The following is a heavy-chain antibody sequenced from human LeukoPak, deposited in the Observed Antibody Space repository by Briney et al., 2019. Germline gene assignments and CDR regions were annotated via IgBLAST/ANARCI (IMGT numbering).Heavy chain of an antibody. CDR1: GGSISSSSYY. J-gene: IGHJ5*02. Sequence: SSETLSLTCTVSGGSISSSSYYWGWIRQPPGKGLEWIGSIYYSGSTYYNPSLKSRVTISVDTSKNQFSLKLSSVTAADTAVYYCARTQEKEYDFWSGYDGRNWFDPWGQGTLVTVSS. CDR3: ARTQEKEYDFWSGYDGRNWFDP. D-gene: IGHD3-3*01. CDR2: IYYSGST. V-gene: IGHV4-39*07.